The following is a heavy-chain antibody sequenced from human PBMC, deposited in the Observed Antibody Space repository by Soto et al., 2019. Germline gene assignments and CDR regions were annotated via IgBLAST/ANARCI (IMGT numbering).Heavy chain of an antibody. D-gene: IGHD4-4*01. J-gene: IGHJ4*02. Sequence: PGGSLRLSCAASGFTFSSFAMTWVRQAPGKGLDWVSTIGSSGNKTYYADSVKGRFTISRDNSKNTLYLQMSSLRAEDTAMYFCANAAHMTTSLLLDYWGQGTQVTVLL. CDR3: ANAAHMTTSLLLDY. V-gene: IGHV3-23*01. CDR1: GFTFSSFA. CDR2: IGSSGNKT.